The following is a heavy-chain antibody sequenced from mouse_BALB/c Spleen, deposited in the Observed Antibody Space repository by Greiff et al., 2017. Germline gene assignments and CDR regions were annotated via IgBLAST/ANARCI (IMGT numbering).Heavy chain of an antibody. CDR3: ARSNYYGSSYDYYAMYY. D-gene: IGHD1-1*01. V-gene: IGHV14-3*02. CDR2: IDPANGNT. CDR1: GFNIKDTY. Sequence: EVQLQQSGAELVKPGASVKLSCTASGFNIKDTYMHWVKQRPEQGLEWIGRIDPANGNTKYDPKFQGKATITADTSSNTAYLQLSSLTSEDTAVYYCARSNYYGSSYDYYAMYYWGQGTSVTVSS. J-gene: IGHJ4*01.